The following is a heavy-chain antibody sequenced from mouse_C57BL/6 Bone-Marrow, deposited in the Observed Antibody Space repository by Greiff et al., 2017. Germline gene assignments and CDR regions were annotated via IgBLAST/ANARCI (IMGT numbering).Heavy chain of an antibody. CDR1: GYTFTSYW. Sequence: QVQLQQPGAELVKPGASVKLSCKASGYTFTSYWMHWVKQRPGRGLEWIGRIDPNSGGTNYNEKFKSKATLTVDKPSSTAYMQLSSLTSEDSAVYYWAREDSSGFYYFDYWGQGTTLTVSS. CDR3: AREDSSGFYYFDY. J-gene: IGHJ2*01. CDR2: IDPNSGGT. V-gene: IGHV1-72*01. D-gene: IGHD3-2*02.